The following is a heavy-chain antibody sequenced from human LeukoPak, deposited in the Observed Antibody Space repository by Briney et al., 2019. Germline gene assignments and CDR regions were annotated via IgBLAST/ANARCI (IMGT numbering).Heavy chain of an antibody. Sequence: ASVKVSCKASGYTFTGYYMHWVRQAPGQGLEWMGWINPNSGGTNYAQKFQGRVTITRDTSASTAYMELSSLRSEDMAVYYCARGDFWSGLFDYWGQGTLVTVSS. J-gene: IGHJ4*02. CDR3: ARGDFWSGLFDY. CDR1: GYTFTGYY. V-gene: IGHV1-2*02. D-gene: IGHD3-3*01. CDR2: INPNSGGT.